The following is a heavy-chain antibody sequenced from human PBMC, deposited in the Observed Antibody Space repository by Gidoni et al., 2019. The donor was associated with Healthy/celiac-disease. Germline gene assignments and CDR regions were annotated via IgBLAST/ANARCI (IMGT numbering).Heavy chain of an antibody. D-gene: IGHD4-4*01. Sequence: EVQLLESGGGLVQPGGSLRLSCAASGFTFSSYAMSWVRQAPGKGLEWVSAISGGGGSTYYANTVKGRFTISRDNSKNTLYLQMNSLRAEDTAVYYCAKDLTVTTYYYYYGMDVWGQGTTVTVSS. CDR3: AKDLTVTTYYYYYGMDV. J-gene: IGHJ6*02. CDR1: GFTFSSYA. V-gene: IGHV3-23*01. CDR2: ISGGGGST.